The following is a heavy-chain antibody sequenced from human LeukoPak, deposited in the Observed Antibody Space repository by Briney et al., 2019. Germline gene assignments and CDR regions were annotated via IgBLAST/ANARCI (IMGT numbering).Heavy chain of an antibody. CDR2: IYSGGST. Sequence: GGSLRLSCAASGFTVSSNYMSWVRQAPGKGLEWVSVIYSGGSTYYADSVKGRFTISRDNSKNTLYLQMNSLRAEDTAVYYCARENLGSSFDYWGQGTLVTVSS. J-gene: IGHJ4*02. CDR3: ARENLGSSFDY. V-gene: IGHV3-53*01. D-gene: IGHD3-10*01. CDR1: GFTVSSNY.